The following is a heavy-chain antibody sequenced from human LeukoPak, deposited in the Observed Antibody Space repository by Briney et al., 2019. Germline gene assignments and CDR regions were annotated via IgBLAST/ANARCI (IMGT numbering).Heavy chain of an antibody. CDR1: GYSTNSGYY. D-gene: IGHD6-6*01. Sequence: SETLSLTCTVSGYSTNSGYYWDWIRQPPGKGLEWIGSIYHSGSTYYNPSLKGRVTISVDTSMNQFSLKLSSVTAADTAVYYCTRQYSVSSTDYWGQGTLVTVSS. CDR3: TRQYSVSSTDY. CDR2: IYHSGST. J-gene: IGHJ4*02. V-gene: IGHV4-38-2*02.